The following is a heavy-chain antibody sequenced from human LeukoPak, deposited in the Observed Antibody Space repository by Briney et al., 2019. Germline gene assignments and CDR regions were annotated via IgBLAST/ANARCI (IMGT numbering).Heavy chain of an antibody. CDR2: ISATDVRT. J-gene: IGHJ4*02. CDR3: AKDLSGSFDY. V-gene: IGHV3-23*01. D-gene: IGHD1-26*01. CDR1: GFTFSIYA. Sequence: GGSLRLSCAASGFTFSIYAMSWVRQAPGKGLEWVSAISATDVRTYYADSVKCRFTISRDNSKRTLYLQMNSLRAEDTALYYCAKDLSGSFDYWGQGSLVTVSS.